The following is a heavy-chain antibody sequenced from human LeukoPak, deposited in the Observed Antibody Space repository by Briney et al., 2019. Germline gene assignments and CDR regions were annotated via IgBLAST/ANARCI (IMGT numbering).Heavy chain of an antibody. CDR2: ISYDGSNK. CDR3: AKDTDYYDSSGSDY. D-gene: IGHD3-22*01. V-gene: IGHV3-30-3*01. Sequence: GGSLRLSCAASGFTFSSYAMHWVRQAPGKGLEWVAVISYDGSNKYYADSVKGRFTISRDNSKNSLYLQMNSLRAEDTALYYCAKDTDYYDSSGSDYWGQGTLVTVSS. J-gene: IGHJ4*02. CDR1: GFTFSSYA.